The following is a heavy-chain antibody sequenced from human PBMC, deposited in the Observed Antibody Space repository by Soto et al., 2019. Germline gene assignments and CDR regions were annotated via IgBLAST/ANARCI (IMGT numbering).Heavy chain of an antibody. D-gene: IGHD2-8*01. CDR2: IYHSGST. V-gene: IGHV4-4*02. CDR1: GDSISSVNW. CDR3: ATFSGFFTISHFDA. J-gene: IGHJ5*02. Sequence: SETLSLTCGVSGDSISSVNWWRWVRQSPGKGLEWIGEIYHSGSTNFNPSLQSRVTMSVDKSKNEFSLQLTSVTAADAAVYYCATFSGFFTISHFDAWGQGILVTVSS.